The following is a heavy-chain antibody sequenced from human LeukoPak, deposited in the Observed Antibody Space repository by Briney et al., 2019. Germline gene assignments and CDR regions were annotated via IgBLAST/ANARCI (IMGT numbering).Heavy chain of an antibody. V-gene: IGHV4-30-2*01. CDR2: IYHSGST. Sequence: PSETLSLTCAVSGGSISSGGYSWSWIRRPPGKGLEWIGYIYHSGSTYYNPSLKSRVTISVDRSKNQFSLKLSSVTAADTAVYYCAGGSYAADYWGQGTLVTVSS. CDR3: AGGSYAADY. J-gene: IGHJ4*02. CDR1: GGSISSGGYS.